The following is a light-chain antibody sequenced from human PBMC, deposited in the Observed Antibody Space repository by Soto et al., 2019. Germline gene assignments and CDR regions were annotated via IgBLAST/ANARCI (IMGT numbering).Light chain of an antibody. CDR2: GVS. V-gene: IGLV2-14*01. CDR3: SSYASSSSLRV. Sequence: QSALTQPASVSGSPGQSITISCAGTMRDVGGYNYVSWYQQHPGKAPKLMIYGVSNRPSGVSNRFSGSKSGNTASLTISGLQAEDEGDYYCSSYASSSSLRVFGGGTKLTVL. CDR1: MRDVGGYNY. J-gene: IGLJ3*02.